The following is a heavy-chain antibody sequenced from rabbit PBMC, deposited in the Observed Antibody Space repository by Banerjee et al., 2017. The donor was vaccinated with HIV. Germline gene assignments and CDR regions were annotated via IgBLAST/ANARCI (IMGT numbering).Heavy chain of an antibody. J-gene: IGHJ4*01. CDR1: GIDFSSYG. Sequence: QEQLVESGGGLVTLGGSLKLSCKASGIDFSSYGISWVRQAPGKGLEWIGCIYPTYGATDYASWAKGRFTISKTSSTTVTLQMTSLTAADTATYFCAREFYAGYGYAGGFTLWGQGTLVTVS. D-gene: IGHD6-1*01. V-gene: IGHV1S45*01. CDR3: AREFYAGYGYAGGFTL. CDR2: IYPTYGAT.